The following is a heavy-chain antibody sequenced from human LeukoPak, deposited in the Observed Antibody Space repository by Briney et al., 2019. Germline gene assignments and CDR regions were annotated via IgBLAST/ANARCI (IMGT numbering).Heavy chain of an antibody. Sequence: GGSLRLSCAASGFTFSSYGMHWVRQAPGKGLEWVAFIRYDGSNKYYADSVKGRFTISRDNSKNTLYLQMNGLRAEDTAVYYCARASYYYDSSGYYYFDYWGQGTLVTVSS. J-gene: IGHJ4*02. CDR2: IRYDGSNK. D-gene: IGHD3-22*01. CDR1: GFTFSSYG. V-gene: IGHV3-30*02. CDR3: ARASYYYDSSGYYYFDY.